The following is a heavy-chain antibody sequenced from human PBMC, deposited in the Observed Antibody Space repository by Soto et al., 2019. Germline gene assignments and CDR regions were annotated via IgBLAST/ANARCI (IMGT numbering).Heavy chain of an antibody. CDR2: IIPILGIA. D-gene: IGHD3-16*01. J-gene: IGHJ3*02. V-gene: IGHV1-69*04. CDR1: GGTFSSYT. Sequence: GASVKVSCKASGGTFSSYTISWVRQAPGQGLEWMGRIIPILGIANYAQKFQGRVTITADESTSTAYMELSSLRSEDTAVYYCARDHPPSPRGTEDQNGDAFDIWGQGTMVTVSS. CDR3: ARDHPPSPRGTEDQNGDAFDI.